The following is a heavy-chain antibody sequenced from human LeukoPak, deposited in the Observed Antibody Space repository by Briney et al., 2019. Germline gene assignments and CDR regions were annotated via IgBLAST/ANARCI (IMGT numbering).Heavy chain of an antibody. J-gene: IGHJ4*02. CDR2: VTWNGGRT. D-gene: IGHD3-10*01. V-gene: IGHV3-20*04. Sequence: GGSLRLSCAASGFIFDDYGMSWVRQAPGKGLEWVSGVTWNGGRTGYADSVKGRFTISRDSAKKSLYLQMNSLRAEDTALYYCARDPTEGFEELLSPPDYWGQGTLVTVSS. CDR3: ARDPTEGFEELLSPPDY. CDR1: GFIFDDYG.